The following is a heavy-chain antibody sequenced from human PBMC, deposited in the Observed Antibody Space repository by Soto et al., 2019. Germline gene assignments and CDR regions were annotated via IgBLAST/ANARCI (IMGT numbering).Heavy chain of an antibody. CDR3: ARDFEY. V-gene: IGHV3-74*01. Sequence: EVQLVESGGGLVQPGGSLRLSCEASGFSFSTFWMPWVRQAPGKGLVWVSRINSDGSSTYYADSVKGRVTISRDNAKNTLYLQLNSLRPEETAVYYCARDFEYWGQGTLVTVSS. CDR1: GFSFSTFW. J-gene: IGHJ4*02. CDR2: INSDGSST.